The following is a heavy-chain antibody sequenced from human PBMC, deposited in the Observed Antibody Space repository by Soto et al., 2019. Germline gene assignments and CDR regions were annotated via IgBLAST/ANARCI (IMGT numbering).Heavy chain of an antibody. V-gene: IGHV3-72*01. CDR3: ARGFHSFDI. CDR2: SRNKASGYTT. J-gene: IGHJ3*02. CDR1: GFTFSDHY. Sequence: EVQLVESGGGLVQPGGSLRLSCAASGFTFSDHYMDWVRQAPGKGLEWIARSRNKASGYTTVYAASVRGKFTISRDDSRRSLYLQMNSLNTEDTAVYYCARGFHSFDIWGRGTVVTVSS.